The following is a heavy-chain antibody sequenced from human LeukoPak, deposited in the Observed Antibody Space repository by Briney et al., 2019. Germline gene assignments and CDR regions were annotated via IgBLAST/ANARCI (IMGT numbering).Heavy chain of an antibody. V-gene: IGHV3-48*01. CDR2: ISIISSTI. D-gene: IGHD5-12*01. Sequence: GGSLRLSCAASGFTFSSYHMNWVRQAPGKGLEWVSYISIISSTIYYADSVKGRFTISRDDAKNSVYLQMNSLRAEDTAAYYCARTYERELDYWGQGTLVTVSS. CDR1: GFTFSSYH. J-gene: IGHJ4*02. CDR3: ARTYERELDY.